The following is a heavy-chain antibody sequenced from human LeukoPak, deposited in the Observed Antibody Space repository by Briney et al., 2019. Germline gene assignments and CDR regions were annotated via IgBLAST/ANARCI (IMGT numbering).Heavy chain of an antibody. CDR2: FDPEDGET. CDR3: APQTAISGSYAFDY. Sequence: ASVKASFKVSGYTLTELSMHWVRQAPGKGLEWMGGFDPEDGETIYAQKFQGRVTMTEDTSTDTAYMELSSLRSEDTAVYYCAPQTAISGSYAFDYWGQGTLVTVSS. J-gene: IGHJ4*02. D-gene: IGHD1-26*01. CDR1: GYTLTELS. V-gene: IGHV1-24*01.